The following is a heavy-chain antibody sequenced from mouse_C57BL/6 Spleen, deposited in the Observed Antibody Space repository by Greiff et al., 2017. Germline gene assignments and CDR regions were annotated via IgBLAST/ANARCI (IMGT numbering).Heavy chain of an antibody. CDR3: ASYSNYGFDY. CDR2: ISNGGGST. V-gene: IGHV5-12*01. D-gene: IGHD2-5*01. CDR1: GFTFSDYY. J-gene: IGHJ2*01. Sequence: EVKLQESGGGLVQPGGSLKLSCAASGFTFSDYYMYWVRQTPEKRLEWVAYISNGGGSTYYPDTVKGRFTISRDNAKNTLYLQMSRLKSEDTAMYYCASYSNYGFDYWGQGTTLTVSS.